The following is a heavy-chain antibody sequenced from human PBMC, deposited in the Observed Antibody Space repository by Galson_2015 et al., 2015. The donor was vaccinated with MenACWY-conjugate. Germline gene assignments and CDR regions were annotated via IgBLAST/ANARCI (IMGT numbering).Heavy chain of an antibody. CDR2: IYYSGST. Sequence: ETLSLTCTVSGGSISSYYWSWIRQPPGKGLEWIGYIYYSGSTNYNPSLKSRVTISVDMSKNQFSLKLSSVTAADTAVYYCARDTGETTDYYFDYWGQGTLVTVSS. D-gene: IGHD1-1*01. CDR3: ARDTGETTDYYFDY. J-gene: IGHJ4*02. V-gene: IGHV4-59*01. CDR1: GGSISSYY.